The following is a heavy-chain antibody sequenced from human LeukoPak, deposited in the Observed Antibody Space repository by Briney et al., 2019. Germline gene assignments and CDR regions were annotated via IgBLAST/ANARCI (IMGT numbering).Heavy chain of an antibody. V-gene: IGHV3-48*04. Sequence: GGSLRLSCAAPGFSFSSYSMNWVRQAPGKGLEWVSYISHTGSTMSYADSVKGRFTISRDNARNSLYLQMNSLRAEDTAVYYCAIPPLSGTGSSRPLAEMDVWGQGTTVTVSS. CDR3: AIPPLSGTGSSRPLAEMDV. CDR2: ISHTGSTM. D-gene: IGHD3-10*01. CDR1: GFSFSSYS. J-gene: IGHJ6*02.